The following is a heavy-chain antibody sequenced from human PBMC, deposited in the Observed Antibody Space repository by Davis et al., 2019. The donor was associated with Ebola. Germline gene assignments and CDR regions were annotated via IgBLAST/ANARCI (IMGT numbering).Heavy chain of an antibody. V-gene: IGHV3-23*01. D-gene: IGHD4-23*01. CDR3: ASGDGRGNSYDMDV. CDR2: ISGSGGTT. CDR1: GFTFSSYA. Sequence: GESLKISCAASGFTFSSYAMSWVRQAPGKGLEWVSAISGSGGTTHYADSVKGRLTISRDNAKNTLFLQVNSLRAEDTALYYCASGDGRGNSYDMDVWGKGTTVTVSS. J-gene: IGHJ6*04.